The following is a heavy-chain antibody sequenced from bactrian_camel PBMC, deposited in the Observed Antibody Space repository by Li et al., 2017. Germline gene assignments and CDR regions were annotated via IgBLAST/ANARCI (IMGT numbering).Heavy chain of an antibody. CDR1: GDTIGRYC. CDR2: IESDGST. V-gene: IGHV3S55*01. Sequence: HVQLVESGGGSVEVGGSLTLSCVASGDTIGRYCMGWFRQIPDREREGVAGIESDGSTSYADSVKGRFSISRDNAKDTLYLQMNSLKPEDTAMYLCAAGSDWGRCVAREYEWWGTGTQVTVS. D-gene: IGHD5*01. CDR3: AAGSDWGRCVAREYEW. J-gene: IGHJ4*01.